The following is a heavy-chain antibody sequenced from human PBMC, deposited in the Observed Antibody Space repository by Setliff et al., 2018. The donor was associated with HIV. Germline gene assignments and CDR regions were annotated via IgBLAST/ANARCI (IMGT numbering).Heavy chain of an antibody. Sequence: PSVTLSLTCTVSGGSISSSSYYWGWIRQPPGKGLEWIGSIYYSGSTYYNPSLKSRVTISVDTSKNQFSLKLSSVTAADTAVYYCARAIRLLSRGSGSHHAFDIWGQGTMVTVSS. D-gene: IGHD3-10*01. J-gene: IGHJ3*02. CDR3: ARAIRLLSRGSGSHHAFDI. CDR2: IYYSGST. V-gene: IGHV4-39*07. CDR1: GGSISSSSYY.